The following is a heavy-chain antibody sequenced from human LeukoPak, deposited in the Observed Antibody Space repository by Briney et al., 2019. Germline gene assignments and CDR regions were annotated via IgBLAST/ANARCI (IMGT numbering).Heavy chain of an antibody. V-gene: IGHV3-7*03. D-gene: IGHD6-13*01. Sequence: GGSLRLSCAASGFPFSSYSMTWVRQAPGKGLEWVANIKPDGTTKFYVNSVKGRFTISRDNALNSLYLQMNSLRAEDTAIYYCARSIPYGTTWYGRSDYWGQGTLVTVSS. J-gene: IGHJ4*02. CDR3: ARSIPYGTTWYGRSDY. CDR1: GFPFSSYS. CDR2: IKPDGTTK.